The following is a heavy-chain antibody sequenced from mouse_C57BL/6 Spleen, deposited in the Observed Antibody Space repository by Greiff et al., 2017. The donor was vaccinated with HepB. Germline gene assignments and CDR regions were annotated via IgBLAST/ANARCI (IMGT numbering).Heavy chain of an antibody. J-gene: IGHJ3*01. D-gene: IGHD2-3*01. CDR1: GYTFTSYW. CDR3: ARGGDGYPGWFAD. V-gene: IGHV1-62-3*01. CDR2: IDPNSGGT. Sequence: VQLQQPGAELVKPGASVKLSCKASGYTFTSYWMHWVKQRPGRGLEWIGRIDPNSGGTKYNEKFKSKATLTADKPSSTAYMQLSSVTSEDSAVYDCARGGDGYPGWFADWGQGTLVTVSA.